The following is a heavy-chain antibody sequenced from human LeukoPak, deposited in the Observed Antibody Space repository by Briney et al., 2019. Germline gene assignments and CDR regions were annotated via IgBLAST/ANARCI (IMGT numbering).Heavy chain of an antibody. D-gene: IGHD1-7*01. Sequence: ASVKVSCKASGYTFTGYYMHWVRQAPGQGLEWMGWINPSSGGTNYAQKFQGRVTMTRDTSISTAYMELSRLRSDDTAVYYCARRGNVELPDYWGQGTLVTVSS. J-gene: IGHJ4*02. CDR2: INPSSGGT. CDR1: GYTFTGYY. V-gene: IGHV1-2*02. CDR3: ARRGNVELPDY.